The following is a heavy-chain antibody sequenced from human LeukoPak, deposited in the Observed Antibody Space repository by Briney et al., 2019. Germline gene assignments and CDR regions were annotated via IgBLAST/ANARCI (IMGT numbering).Heavy chain of an antibody. V-gene: IGHV4-34*01. CDR2: INHSGST. J-gene: IGHJ4*02. Sequence: SETLSLTCTVSGGSISSYYWSWIRQPPGKGLEWIGEINHSGSTNYNPSLKSRVTISVDTSKNQFSLKLSSVTAADTAVYYCARGRRWLQFSFDYWGQGTLVTVSS. CDR3: ARGRRWLQFSFDY. CDR1: GGSISSYY. D-gene: IGHD5-24*01.